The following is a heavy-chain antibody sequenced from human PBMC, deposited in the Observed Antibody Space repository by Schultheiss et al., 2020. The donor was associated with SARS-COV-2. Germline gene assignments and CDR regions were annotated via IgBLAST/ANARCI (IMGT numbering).Heavy chain of an antibody. D-gene: IGHD3-9*01. CDR2: INHSGST. J-gene: IGHJ4*02. CDR3: ARARLIRYFDWLRGNYFDY. V-gene: IGHV4-34*01. CDR1: GGSFSGYY. Sequence: SETLSLTCAVYGGSFSGYYWSWIRQPPGKGLEWIGEINHSGSTNYNPSLKSRVTISVDTSKNQFSLKLSSVTAADTAVYYCARARLIRYFDWLRGNYFDYWGQGTLVTVSS.